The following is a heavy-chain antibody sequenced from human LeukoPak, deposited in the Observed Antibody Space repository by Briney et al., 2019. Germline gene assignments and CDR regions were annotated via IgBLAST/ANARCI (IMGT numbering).Heavy chain of an antibody. J-gene: IGHJ6*02. V-gene: IGHV3-23*01. CDR3: AKSAILHKNYYYYYGMDV. CDR1: GFTFSSYA. CDR2: ISGSGGST. Sequence: GGSLRLSCAASGFTFSSYAMSWVRQAPGKGLEWVSAISGSGGSTYYADSVKGRFTISRDNSKNTLYLQMNSLRAEGTAVYYCAKSAILHKNYYYYYGMDVWGQGTTVTVSS. D-gene: IGHD4-4*01.